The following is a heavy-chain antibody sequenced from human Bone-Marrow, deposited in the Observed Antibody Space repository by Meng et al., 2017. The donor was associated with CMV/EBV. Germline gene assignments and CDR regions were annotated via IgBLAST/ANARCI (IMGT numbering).Heavy chain of an antibody. CDR2: IRYDGSNK. J-gene: IGHJ6*02. CDR1: GFTFSSYG. Sequence: GESLKISCAASGFTFSSYGMHWVRQAPGKGLEWVAFIRYDGSNKYYADSVKGRFTISRDNSKNTLYLQMNSLRAEDTAVYYCAKSAVGGNYYYYGMDVWGQETTVTVSS. D-gene: IGHD1-26*01. V-gene: IGHV3-30*02. CDR3: AKSAVGGNYYYYGMDV.